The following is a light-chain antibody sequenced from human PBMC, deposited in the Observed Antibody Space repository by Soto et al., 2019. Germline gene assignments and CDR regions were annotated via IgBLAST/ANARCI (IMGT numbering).Light chain of an antibody. CDR2: AAS. CDR3: QQTYSHPYT. J-gene: IGKJ2*01. V-gene: IGKV1-39*01. Sequence: DIQVTQSPSSLSASVGDSVTITCRTSERVTRYINWYQQKPGRAPKLLIYAASHLQTGAPLRVSGSDSGADFSLTINNLQPDDFATYYCQQTYSHPYTFGQGTELHIK. CDR1: ERVTRY.